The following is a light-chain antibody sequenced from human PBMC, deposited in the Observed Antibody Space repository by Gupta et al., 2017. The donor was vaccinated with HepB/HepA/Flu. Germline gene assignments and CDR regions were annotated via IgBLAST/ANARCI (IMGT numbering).Light chain of an antibody. CDR1: NIGDKS. J-gene: IGLJ2*01. CDR2: DDS. CDR3: QVWDSNNDHVV. V-gene: IGLV3-21*03. Sequence: SYVLTQPPSVSVAPGNTARITCGGDNIGDKSVHWYQQKPGQAPVLVLYDDSDRPSGIPERFSGSNSGNTATVTISRVEVGDEAYYYCQVWDSNNDHVVFGGGTKRTVL.